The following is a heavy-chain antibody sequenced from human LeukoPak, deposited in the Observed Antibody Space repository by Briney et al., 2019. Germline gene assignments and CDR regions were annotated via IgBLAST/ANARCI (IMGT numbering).Heavy chain of an antibody. CDR2: ISWNSDSI. V-gene: IGHV3-9*01. Sequence: GGSLRLSCAASGFTFDDYAMHRVRHAPGKGLEWVSGISWNSDSIDYADSVKGRFTISRDNAKNSLYLQMNSLRAEDTALYYCAKDRSMVRGAFDIWGQGTMVTVSS. J-gene: IGHJ3*02. CDR1: GFTFDDYA. D-gene: IGHD3-10*01. CDR3: AKDRSMVRGAFDI.